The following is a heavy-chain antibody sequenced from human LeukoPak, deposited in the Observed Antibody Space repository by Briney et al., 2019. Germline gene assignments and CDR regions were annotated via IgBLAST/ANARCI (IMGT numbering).Heavy chain of an antibody. CDR1: GFTFSDHY. J-gene: IGHJ3*02. V-gene: IGHV3-72*01. D-gene: IGHD3-16*02. CDR2: TRNKANSYTT. CDR3: ARYTAHDALDI. Sequence: GGSLRLSCAASGFTFSDHYMDWVRQAPGKGLEWVGRTRNKANSYTTEYAASVKGRFTISRDDSKNSLYLQMNSLKTEDTAVYYCARYTAHDALDIWGQGTMVTVSS.